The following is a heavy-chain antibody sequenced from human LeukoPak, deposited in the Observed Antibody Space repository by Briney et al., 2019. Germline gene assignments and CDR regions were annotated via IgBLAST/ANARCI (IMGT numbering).Heavy chain of an antibody. Sequence: SETLSLICAVYGGSFSGYYWSWIRQPPGKGLEWIGEINHSGITNYNPSLKSRVTISVDTSKNQFSLKLSSVTAADTAVYYCARGSIGSSGYYFDYWGQGTLVTVSS. CDR3: ARGSIGSSGYYFDY. CDR1: GGSFSGYY. CDR2: INHSGIT. J-gene: IGHJ4*02. D-gene: IGHD3-22*01. V-gene: IGHV4-34*01.